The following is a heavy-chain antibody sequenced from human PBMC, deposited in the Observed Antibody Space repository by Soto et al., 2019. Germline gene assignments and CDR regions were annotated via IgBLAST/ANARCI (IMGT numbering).Heavy chain of an antibody. Sequence: QVQLVQSGAEVKKPGSSVKVSCKASGGTFSSYAISWVRQAPGQGLAWMGGIIPIFGTANYAQKFQGRVTITADESTSTAYMELSSLRSEDTAVYYCARAPLGYCSSTSCYYYYGMDVWGQGTTVTVSS. J-gene: IGHJ6*02. V-gene: IGHV1-69*01. CDR3: ARAPLGYCSSTSCYYYYGMDV. CDR1: GGTFSSYA. CDR2: IIPIFGTA. D-gene: IGHD2-2*01.